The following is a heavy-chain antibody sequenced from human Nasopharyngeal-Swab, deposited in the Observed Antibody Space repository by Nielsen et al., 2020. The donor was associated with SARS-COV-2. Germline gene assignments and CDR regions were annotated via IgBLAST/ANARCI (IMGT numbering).Heavy chain of an antibody. CDR2: IKQDGSEK. J-gene: IGHJ6*03. CDR3: ARVRGVAPRNYYYYMDV. V-gene: IGHV3-7*01. D-gene: IGHD2-15*01. CDR1: GFTFSSYW. Sequence: GESLKISCAASGFTFSSYWMSWVRQAPGKGLEWVANIKQDGSEKYYVDSVKGRFTISRDNAKNSLYLQMNSLRAEDTAVYYCARVRGVAPRNYYYYMDVWGKGTTVTVSS.